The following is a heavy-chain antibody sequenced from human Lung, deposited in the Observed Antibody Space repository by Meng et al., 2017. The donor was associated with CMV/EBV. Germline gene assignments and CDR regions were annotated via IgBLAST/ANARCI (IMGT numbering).Heavy chain of an antibody. J-gene: IGHJ4*02. CDR3: ARFEGRLGDS. CDR1: GYSFTSYW. Sequence: XVSCKGSGYSFTSYWIGWVRQMPGKGLEWMGIIYPADSDTRYSPSFQGQVSSSPDKTISTAYLQWSSLKDSDTAMYYCARFEGRLGDSWGQGTLVTVSS. CDR2: IYPADSDT. D-gene: IGHD3-9*01. V-gene: IGHV5-51*01.